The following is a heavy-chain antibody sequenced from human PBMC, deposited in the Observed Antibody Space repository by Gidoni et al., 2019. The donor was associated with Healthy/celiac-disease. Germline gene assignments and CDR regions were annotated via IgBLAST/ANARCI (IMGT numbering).Heavy chain of an antibody. CDR3: AKDPGISSSWSYFDY. D-gene: IGHD6-13*01. CDR1: GFTFDDYA. J-gene: IGHJ4*02. Sequence: EVQLVESGGGLVQPGRSLRLSCAASGFTFDDYAMHWVRQAPGKGLEWVSGISWNSGSIGYADSVKGRFTISRDNAKNSLYLQMNSLRAEDTALYYCAKDPGISSSWSYFDYWGQGTLVTVSS. CDR2: ISWNSGSI. V-gene: IGHV3-9*01.